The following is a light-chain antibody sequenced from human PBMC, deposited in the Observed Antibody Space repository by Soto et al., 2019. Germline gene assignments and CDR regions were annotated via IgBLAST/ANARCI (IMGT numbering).Light chain of an antibody. CDR1: QTISSW. CDR3: QQSYTTPSIT. CDR2: AAS. J-gene: IGKJ5*01. V-gene: IGKV1-39*01. Sequence: DIQMTQSPSTLSGSVGDRVTITCRASQTISSWLAWYQQKPGKAPKLLIQAASSLQSGVPSRFSGSGSETDFALTISSLQPEDFATYYCQQSYTTPSITFGQGTRLEIK.